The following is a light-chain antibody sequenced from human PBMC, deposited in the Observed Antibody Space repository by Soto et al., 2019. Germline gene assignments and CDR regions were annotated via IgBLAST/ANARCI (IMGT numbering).Light chain of an antibody. V-gene: IGKV1-5*01. J-gene: IGKJ1*01. CDR2: DGS. Sequence: DFPITQSPSTLSASVGDIVTITCRARQNIGSRLAWFQQKPGKAPKLLIYDGSSLESGVPRRFSGSGSGTEFTLTISSLQTDDFSTYNCQQYHSYWTFGQGTKVE. CDR1: QNIGSR. CDR3: QQYHSYWT.